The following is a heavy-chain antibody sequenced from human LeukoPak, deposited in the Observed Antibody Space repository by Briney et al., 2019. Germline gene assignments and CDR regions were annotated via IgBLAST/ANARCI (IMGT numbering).Heavy chain of an antibody. Sequence: SETLSLTCGVYGGSFCGYYWSWMREPRGKGRECIGEINHSGSTNYNPSLKSRVTISVDTSKNRFSLKLSSVAAADTAVYYCARGLDYVWGSYRLFDYWGQGTLVTVSS. CDR1: GGSFCGYY. CDR3: ARGLDYVWGSYRLFDY. CDR2: INHSGST. J-gene: IGHJ4*02. V-gene: IGHV4-34*01. D-gene: IGHD3-16*02.